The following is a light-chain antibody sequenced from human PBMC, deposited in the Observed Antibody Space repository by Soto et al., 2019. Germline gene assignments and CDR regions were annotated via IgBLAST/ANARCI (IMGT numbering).Light chain of an antibody. CDR1: QSVLYSSNNRNY. CDR3: QQYYDTPWT. CDR2: WAA. Sequence: DIVMTQSPDSLAVSLGERATINCKSSQSVLYSSNNRNYVAWYQQKPRQPPKLLIYWAATRESGVPDRFSGSGSGTDFTLTISSREAEDMAVYYCQQYYDTPWTFGQGTKVEIK. J-gene: IGKJ1*01. V-gene: IGKV4-1*01.